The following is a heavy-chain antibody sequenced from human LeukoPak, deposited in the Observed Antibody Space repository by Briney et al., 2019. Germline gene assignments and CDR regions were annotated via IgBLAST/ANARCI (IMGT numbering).Heavy chain of an antibody. CDR2: ISAYNGNT. CDR1: GYTFTSYG. D-gene: IGHD6-19*01. V-gene: IGHV1-18*01. CDR3: ARERATVAGTGDYYYYMDV. Sequence: GASVKVSFKASGYTFTSYGISWVRQAPGQGVEWMGWISAYNGNTNYAQKLQGRVTMTTDTSTSTAYMELRSLRSDDTAVYYCARERATVAGTGDYYYYMDVWGKGTTVTVSS. J-gene: IGHJ6*03.